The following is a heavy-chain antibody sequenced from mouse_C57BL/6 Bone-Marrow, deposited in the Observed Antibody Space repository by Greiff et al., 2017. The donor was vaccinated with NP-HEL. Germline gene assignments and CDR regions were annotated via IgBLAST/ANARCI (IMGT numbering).Heavy chain of an antibody. CDR1: GYSFTGYY. CDR2: INPSTGGT. V-gene: IGHV1-42*01. J-gene: IGHJ2*01. D-gene: IGHD3-2*02. Sequence: VQLQQSGPELVKPGASVKISCKASGYSFTGYYMNWVKQSPEKSLEWIGEINPSTGGTTYNQKFKAKATLTVDKSSSTAYMQLKSLTSEDSAVDDCATRQLRPVDYWGQGTTLTVSS. CDR3: ATRQLRPVDY.